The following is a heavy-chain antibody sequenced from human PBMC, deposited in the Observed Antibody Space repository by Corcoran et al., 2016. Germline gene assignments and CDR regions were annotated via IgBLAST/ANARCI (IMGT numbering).Heavy chain of an antibody. V-gene: IGHV1-18*01. Sequence: QVQLVQSGAEVKKPGASVKVSCKASGYTFTSYGISWVRQAPGKGLEWMGWISAYNGNTNYAQILQGRVTMTTDTSTSTAYMELRSLRSDDTAVYYCARGYYDSSGYYYSYYYYGMDVWGQGTTVTVSS. CDR3: ARGYYDSSGYYYSYYYYGMDV. CDR1: GYTFTSYG. D-gene: IGHD3-22*01. J-gene: IGHJ6*02. CDR2: ISAYNGNT.